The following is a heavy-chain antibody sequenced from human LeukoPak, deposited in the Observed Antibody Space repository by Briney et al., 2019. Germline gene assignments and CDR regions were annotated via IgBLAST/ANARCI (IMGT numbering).Heavy chain of an antibody. CDR2: IYYSGST. V-gene: IGHV4-39*01. Sequence: PSETLSLTCTVSGGSISSSSYYWGWIRQPPGKGLEWIGSIYYSGSTYYNPSLKSRVTISVDTSKNQFSLKLSSVTAADTAVYYCARGQYYYGSGYNTFDYWGQGTLDTVS. D-gene: IGHD3-10*01. J-gene: IGHJ4*02. CDR1: GGSISSSSYY. CDR3: ARGQYYYGSGYNTFDY.